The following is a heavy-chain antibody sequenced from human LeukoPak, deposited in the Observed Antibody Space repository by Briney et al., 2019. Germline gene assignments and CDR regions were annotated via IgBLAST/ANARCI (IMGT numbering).Heavy chain of an antibody. D-gene: IGHD3-10*01. Sequence: SQTLSLTCAVSGGSISSGGYSWSWIRQPPGKGLEWIGYIYHSGSTYYNPSLKSRVTISVDKSKNQFSLKLSSVTAADTAVYYCARLSLWFGESIWGQGTMVTVSS. CDR1: GGSISSGGYS. CDR2: IYHSGST. CDR3: ARLSLWFGESI. J-gene: IGHJ3*02. V-gene: IGHV4-30-2*01.